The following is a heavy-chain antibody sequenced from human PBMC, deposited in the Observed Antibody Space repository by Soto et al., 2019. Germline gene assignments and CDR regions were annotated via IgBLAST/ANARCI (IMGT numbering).Heavy chain of an antibody. V-gene: IGHV4-34*01. CDR1: GWSFSGYY. CDR3: ARGAEGSSWSRYYYYYGMDV. J-gene: IGHJ6*02. D-gene: IGHD6-13*01. CDR2: INHSGST. Sequence: PWETLSPTCAGYGWSFSGYYWIWILQPPGKGLEWIGEINHSGSTNYNPSLKSRVTISVDTSKNQFSLKLSSVTAADTAVYYCARGAEGSSWSRYYYYYGMDVWGQGTTVTVSS.